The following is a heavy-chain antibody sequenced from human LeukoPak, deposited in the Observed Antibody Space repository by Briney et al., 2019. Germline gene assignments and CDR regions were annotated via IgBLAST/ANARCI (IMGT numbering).Heavy chain of an antibody. J-gene: IGHJ6*02. CDR2: INPNSGDT. D-gene: IGHD2-2*01. V-gene: IGHV1-2*02. CDR1: GYTFTGYY. CDR3: ARDQDCSSTSCYYYYYYGMDV. Sequence: ASVKVSCKASGYTFTGYYMHWVRQAPGQGLEWMGWINPNSGDTNYAQKFQGRVTMTRDTSINTAYMDLSRLRSDDTAVYYCARDQDCSSTSCYYYYYYGMDVWGQGTTVTVSS.